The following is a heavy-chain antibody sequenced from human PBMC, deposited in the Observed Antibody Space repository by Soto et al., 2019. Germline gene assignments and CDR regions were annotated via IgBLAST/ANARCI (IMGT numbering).Heavy chain of an antibody. J-gene: IGHJ4*02. CDR1: GFSLSTSGVG. V-gene: IGHV2-5*02. CDR2: IYWDDDK. D-gene: IGHD2-2*01. CDR3: AHIVVVPAAPPYFDY. Sequence: QITLKESGPTLVKPTQTLTLTCTFSGFSLSTSGVGVGWIRQPPGKALEWLALIYWDDDKRYSPSLKSRLTINKDTTNNQVDRTITNMDPVDTATYYCAHIVVVPAAPPYFDYWGEGTLVTVSS.